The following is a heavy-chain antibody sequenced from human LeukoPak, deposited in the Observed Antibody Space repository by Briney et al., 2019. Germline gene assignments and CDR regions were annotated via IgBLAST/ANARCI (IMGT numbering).Heavy chain of an antibody. CDR1: GGIFSSYA. CDR2: IIPILGIA. CDR3: ARDLPPYYFDY. J-gene: IGHJ4*02. V-gene: IGHV1-69*04. Sequence: HGASVKVSCKASGGIFSSYAISWVRQAPGQGLEWMGRIIPILGIADYAQKFQGRVTITADKSTSTAYMDPSSLRSEDTAVYYCARDLPPYYFDYWGQGTLVTVSS.